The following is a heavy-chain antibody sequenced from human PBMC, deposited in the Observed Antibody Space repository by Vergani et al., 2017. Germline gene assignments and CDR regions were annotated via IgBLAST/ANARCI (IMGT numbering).Heavy chain of an antibody. J-gene: IGHJ4*02. CDR1: GYTFTNYY. CDR3: ARPHGDILPPAPRHLDY. V-gene: IGHV1-46*03. Sequence: QVLLVQAGAEVKKPGASVRVSCKPSGYTFTNYYIHWVRQAPGQGLEWMGIINLSVGSTTYAQQFQGRLPMTRDTSTSTVYMDLSNLRSEDTAVYYCARPHGDILPPAPRHLDYWGQGTLVTVSS. CDR2: INLSVGST.